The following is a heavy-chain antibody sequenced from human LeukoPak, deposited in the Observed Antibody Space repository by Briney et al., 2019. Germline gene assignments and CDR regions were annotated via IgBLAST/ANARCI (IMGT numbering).Heavy chain of an antibody. CDR2: ISYDGSNK. CDR3: ARAGRSTSRNYFDY. V-gene: IGHV3-30-3*01. Sequence: GGSLRLSCAASGFTFSSYAMHWVRQAPGKGLEWVAVISYDGSNKYYADSVKGRFTISRDNSKNTLYLQMNSLRAEDTAVYYCARAGRSTSRNYFDYWGQGTLVTVS. D-gene: IGHD2-2*01. CDR1: GFTFSSYA. J-gene: IGHJ4*02.